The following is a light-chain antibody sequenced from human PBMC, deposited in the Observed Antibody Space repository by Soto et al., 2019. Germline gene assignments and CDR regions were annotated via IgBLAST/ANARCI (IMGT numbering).Light chain of an antibody. CDR2: EVN. V-gene: IGLV2-14*02. CDR3: CSYTSVSTLV. CDR1: SSDFGNYNL. J-gene: IGLJ2*01. Sequence: QSALTQPASVSGSPGQSITISCTGTSSDFGNYNLVSWYQQHPGKVPKLILFEVNKRPSGVSGRFSGSKSGNTASLTISGLQAEDEADYYCCSYTSVSTLVFGAGTMLTVL.